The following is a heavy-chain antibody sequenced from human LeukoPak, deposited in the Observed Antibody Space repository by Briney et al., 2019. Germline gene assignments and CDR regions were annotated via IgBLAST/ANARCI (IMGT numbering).Heavy chain of an antibody. Sequence: PGGSLRLSCAASGFTFSDYYMSWIRQAPGKGLEWVSYISSSGSTIYYADSVKGRFTISRDNAKNSLYLQMNSLRAEDTAVYYCASETKRGYSYGSPTDAFDIWGQGTMVTVSS. CDR3: ASETKRGYSYGSPTDAFDI. J-gene: IGHJ3*02. D-gene: IGHD5-18*01. V-gene: IGHV3-11*04. CDR1: GFTFSDYY. CDR2: ISSSGSTI.